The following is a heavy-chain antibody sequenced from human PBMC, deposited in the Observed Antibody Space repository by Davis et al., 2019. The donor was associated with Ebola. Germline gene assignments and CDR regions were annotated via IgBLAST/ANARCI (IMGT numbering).Heavy chain of an antibody. CDR3: ARGYYYGSGSYYRKFDP. D-gene: IGHD3-10*01. Sequence: SETLSLTCTVYGGSFSGYYWSWIRQPPGKGLEWIGEINHSGSTNYNPSLKSRVTISVDTSKNQFSLRLSSVTAADTAVFYCARGYYYGSGSYYRKFDPWGQGTLVTVSS. J-gene: IGHJ5*02. CDR2: INHSGST. V-gene: IGHV4-34*01. CDR1: GGSFSGYY.